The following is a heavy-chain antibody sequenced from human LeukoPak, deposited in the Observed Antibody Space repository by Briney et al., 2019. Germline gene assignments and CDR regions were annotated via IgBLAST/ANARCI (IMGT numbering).Heavy chain of an antibody. J-gene: IGHJ4*02. CDR1: GFTVSSNY. Sequence: PGGSLRLSCAASGFTVSSNYMSWVRQAPGKGLEWVSVIYSGGSTYYADSVKGRFTISRDNSKNKLYLQMNSLRAEDTAVYYCARGDGNYDFWSGYCTGFDYWGQGTLVTVSS. V-gene: IGHV3-66*02. CDR2: IYSGGST. D-gene: IGHD3-3*01. CDR3: ARGDGNYDFWSGYCTGFDY.